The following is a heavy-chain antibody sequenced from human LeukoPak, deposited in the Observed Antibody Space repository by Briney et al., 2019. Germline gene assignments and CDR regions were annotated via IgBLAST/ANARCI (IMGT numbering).Heavy chain of an antibody. Sequence: SVKVSCKASGGTFSSYAVSWVRQAPGQGLEWMGGIIPIFGTANYAQKFQGRVTITADESTSTAYMELSSLRSEDTAVYYCARSGVPAAIYNWFDPWGQGTLVTVSS. CDR2: IIPIFGTA. CDR1: GGTFSSYA. CDR3: ARSGVPAAIYNWFDP. D-gene: IGHD2-2*02. V-gene: IGHV1-69*13. J-gene: IGHJ5*02.